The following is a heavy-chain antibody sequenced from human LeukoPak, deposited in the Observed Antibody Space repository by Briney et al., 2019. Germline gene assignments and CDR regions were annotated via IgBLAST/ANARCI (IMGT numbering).Heavy chain of an antibody. CDR3: ARDGHRRYYYDSSGREDAFDI. J-gene: IGHJ3*02. CDR2: MNPNSDNI. Sequence: ASVKVSCKASGYTFTNYDINWVRQATGQGLEWMGYMNPNSDNIDYAQKLQGTVTMTIDTSTSTVYMELGSLRSDDTAVYYCARDGHRRYYYDSSGREDAFDIWGQGTMVTVSS. D-gene: IGHD3-22*01. CDR1: GYTFTNYD. V-gene: IGHV1-8*02.